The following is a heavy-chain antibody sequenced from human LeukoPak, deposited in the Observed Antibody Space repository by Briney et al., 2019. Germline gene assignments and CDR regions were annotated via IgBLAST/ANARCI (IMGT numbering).Heavy chain of an antibody. CDR1: GFTFNSYG. J-gene: IGHJ4*02. CDR3: AKGSFSNWFDY. D-gene: IGHD4-11*01. CDR2: LSFDGSYK. V-gene: IGHV3-30*18. Sequence: GRSLRLSRAASGFTFNSYGMHWVRQAPVKGLEWVAVLSFDGSYKYYADSVKGRFTISRDNSKNTLYLQMNSLRVDDTAVYYCAKGSFSNWFDYWGQGTLVTVSS.